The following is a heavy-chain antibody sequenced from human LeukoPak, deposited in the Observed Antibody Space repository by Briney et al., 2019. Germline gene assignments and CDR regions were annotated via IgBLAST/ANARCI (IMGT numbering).Heavy chain of an antibody. CDR1: GGTFSSYA. V-gene: IGHV1-69*04. Sequence: ASVKVSCKASGGTFSSYAISWVRQAPGQGLEWMGRIIPILGIANYAQKFQGRVTTTADKSTSTAYMELSSLRSEDTAVYYCARFYTKYYYDSSGYNDAFDIWGQGTMVTVSS. J-gene: IGHJ3*02. CDR2: IIPILGIA. CDR3: ARFYTKYYYDSSGYNDAFDI. D-gene: IGHD3-22*01.